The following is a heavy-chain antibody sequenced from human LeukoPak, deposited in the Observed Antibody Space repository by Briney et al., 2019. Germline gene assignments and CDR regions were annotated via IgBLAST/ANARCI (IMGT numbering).Heavy chain of an antibody. V-gene: IGHV3-23*01. CDR1: GFTFSNYA. D-gene: IGHD4-11*01. CDR3: AKDPRLHPYYYYYYMDV. Sequence: GGSLRLSCAASGFTFSNYAMNWVRQAPGKGLEWVSAISGTGGSTYYADSVKGRFTISRDNSKNTLYLQMNSLRVEDTAVYYCAKDPRLHPYYYYYYMDVWGKGTPVTVSS. CDR2: ISGTGGST. J-gene: IGHJ6*03.